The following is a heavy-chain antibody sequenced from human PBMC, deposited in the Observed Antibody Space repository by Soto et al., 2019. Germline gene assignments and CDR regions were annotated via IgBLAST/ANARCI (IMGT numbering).Heavy chain of an antibody. Sequence: EVQLVESGGGLVQPGGSLRLSCAASGFTFSDHYMDWVRQAPGKGLEWVGRIRKKANGYTTEYAASVRGRFTISRDDSKNSLYVQMDSLKTEDTAVYYCVRVGGAYFFDSWGQGTLVTVSS. CDR1: GFTFSDHY. CDR3: VRVGGAYFFDS. J-gene: IGHJ4*02. V-gene: IGHV3-72*01. D-gene: IGHD3-10*01. CDR2: IRKKANGYTT.